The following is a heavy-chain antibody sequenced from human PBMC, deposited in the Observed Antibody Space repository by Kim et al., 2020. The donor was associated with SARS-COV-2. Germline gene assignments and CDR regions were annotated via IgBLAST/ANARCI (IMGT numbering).Heavy chain of an antibody. V-gene: IGHV1-69*13. CDR1: GGTFSSYA. J-gene: IGHJ4*02. Sequence: SVKVSCKASGGTFSSYAISWVRQAPGQGLEWMGGIIPIFGTANYAQKFQGRVTITADESTSTAYMELSSLRAEDTAVYYCARKGGSYGYHFDYWGQGTLVTVSS. D-gene: IGHD5-18*01. CDR2: IIPIFGTA. CDR3: ARKGGSYGYHFDY.